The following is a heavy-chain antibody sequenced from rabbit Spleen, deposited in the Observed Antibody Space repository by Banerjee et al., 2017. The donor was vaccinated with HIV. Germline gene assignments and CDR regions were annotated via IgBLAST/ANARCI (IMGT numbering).Heavy chain of an antibody. CDR1: GFSFSDRDV. Sequence: QEQLVESGGGLVQPEGSLTLTCKASGFSFSDRDVMCWVRQAPGKGLEWIACINAATDKPVYATWASGLFTISRTSSTTVTLRMTSLTAADRATYFCARDLVSVIGWNFSLWGQGTLVTVS. CDR2: INAATDKP. CDR3: ARDLVSVIGWNFSL. V-gene: IGHV1S45*01. J-gene: IGHJ4*01. D-gene: IGHD1-1*01.